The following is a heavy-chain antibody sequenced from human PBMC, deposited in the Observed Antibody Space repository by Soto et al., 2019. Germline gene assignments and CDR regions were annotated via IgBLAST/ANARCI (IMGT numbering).Heavy chain of an antibody. CDR3: ATTNGFFDY. V-gene: IGHV3-11*01. J-gene: IGHJ4*02. Sequence: KPGGSLRLSCAASGITFSDYYMSWVRQAPGKGLEWLSYISSSSSTIYYADSVKGRFTVSRDNAMNSLYLQMDSLRGQDTAVYYCATTNGFFDYWGQGTLVTVSS. D-gene: IGHD1-1*01. CDR2: ISSSSSTI. CDR1: GITFSDYY.